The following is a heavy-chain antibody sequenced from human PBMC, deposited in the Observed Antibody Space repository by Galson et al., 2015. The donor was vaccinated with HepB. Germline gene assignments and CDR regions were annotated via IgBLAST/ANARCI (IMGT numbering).Heavy chain of an antibody. D-gene: IGHD5-18*01. Sequence: SGYTFTSYYMHWVRQAPGQGLEWMGIINPSGGSTSYAQKFQGRVTMTRDTSTSTVYMELSSLRSEDTAVYYCARDGFMDTAMFYYGMDVWGQGTTVTVSS. V-gene: IGHV1-46*01. J-gene: IGHJ6*02. CDR3: ARDGFMDTAMFYYGMDV. CDR1: GYTFTSYY. CDR2: INPSGGST.